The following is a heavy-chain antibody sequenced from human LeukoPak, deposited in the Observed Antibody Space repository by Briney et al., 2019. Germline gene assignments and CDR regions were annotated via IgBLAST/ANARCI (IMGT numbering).Heavy chain of an antibody. CDR2: ISGSGGST. J-gene: IGHJ4*02. V-gene: IGHV3-23*01. CDR3: ASSYGSVDY. CDR1: GFTFSSYA. D-gene: IGHD5-18*01. Sequence: GGSLRLSCAASGFTFSSYAMSWVRQAPGKGLEWVSAISGSGGSTYYADSVKGRFTLSRDNSKNTLYLQLNSLRAEDTAVYYCASSYGSVDYWGQGTLVTVSS.